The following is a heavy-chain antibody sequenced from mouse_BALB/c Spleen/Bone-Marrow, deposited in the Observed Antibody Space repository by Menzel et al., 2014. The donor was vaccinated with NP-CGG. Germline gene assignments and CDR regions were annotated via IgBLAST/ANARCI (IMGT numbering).Heavy chain of an antibody. J-gene: IGHJ4*01. V-gene: IGHV1-9*01. CDR2: ILPGSGTT. Sequence: VQLQQSGAELMKPGASVKISCKATGYTFSSYWIEWVKQRPGHGLEWIGEILPGSGTTNYNENFKGKATFTADTSSNTAYMQLSSLTSEDSAVYYCARDYRCDGAMDYWGQGTPVTVSS. CDR1: GYTFSSYW. D-gene: IGHD2-14*01. CDR3: ARDYRCDGAMDY.